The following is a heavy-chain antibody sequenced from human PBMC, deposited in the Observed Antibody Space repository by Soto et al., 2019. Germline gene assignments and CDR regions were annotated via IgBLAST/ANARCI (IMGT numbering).Heavy chain of an antibody. CDR2: INQDGSKK. CDR3: AEGTTG. D-gene: IGHD3-10*01. Sequence: EVQLVESGGGLVQPGGSLRLSCAASGFTFSSYWMIWVRQAPGKGLEWVANINQDGSKKYYVDSVKGRFTISRDNGKNSLYLQMNPLRAEDTAVYYCAEGTTGWGQGTLVSVPS. CDR1: GFTFSSYW. J-gene: IGHJ4*02. V-gene: IGHV3-7*03.